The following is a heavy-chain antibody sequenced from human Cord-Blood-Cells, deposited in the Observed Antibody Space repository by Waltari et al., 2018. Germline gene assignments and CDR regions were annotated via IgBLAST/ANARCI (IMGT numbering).Heavy chain of an antibody. Sequence: EVQLVESGGGLVQPGGSLKLSCAASGFTFSGAAMHWVRQASGKGLEWVGRIRSKANSYATAYAASVKGRFTISRDDSKNTAYLQMNSLKTEDTAVYYCTTLNYAFDIWGQGTMVTVSS. CDR3: TTLNYAFDI. V-gene: IGHV3-73*02. CDR2: IRSKANSYAT. D-gene: IGHD1-1*01. J-gene: IGHJ3*02. CDR1: GFTFSGAA.